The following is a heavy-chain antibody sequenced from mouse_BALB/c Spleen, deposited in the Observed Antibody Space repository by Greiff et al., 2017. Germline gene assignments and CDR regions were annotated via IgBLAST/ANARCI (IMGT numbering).Heavy chain of an antibody. CDR2: IDPANGNT. V-gene: IGHV14-3*02. CDR1: GFNIKDTY. Sequence: VQLQQSGAELVKPGASVKLFCTASGFNIKDTYMHWVKQRPEQGLEWIGRIDPANGNTKYDPKFQGKATITADTSSNTAYLQLSSLTSEDTAVYYCARERDYYGSRDFDYWGQGTTLTVSS. D-gene: IGHD1-1*01. CDR3: ARERDYYGSRDFDY. J-gene: IGHJ2*01.